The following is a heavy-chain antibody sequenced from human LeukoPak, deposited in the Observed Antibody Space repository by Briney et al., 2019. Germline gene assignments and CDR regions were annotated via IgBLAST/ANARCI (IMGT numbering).Heavy chain of an antibody. Sequence: SETLSLTCAVYGGSFSGYYWSWIRQPLGKGLEWIGEINHSGSTNYNPSLKSRVTISVDTSKNQFSLKLSSVTAADTAVYYCARGGVRGYSYGLHTTLGVWGQGTLVTVSS. CDR1: GGSFSGYY. CDR2: INHSGST. V-gene: IGHV4-34*01. CDR3: ARGGVRGYSYGLHTTLGV. D-gene: IGHD5-18*01. J-gene: IGHJ4*02.